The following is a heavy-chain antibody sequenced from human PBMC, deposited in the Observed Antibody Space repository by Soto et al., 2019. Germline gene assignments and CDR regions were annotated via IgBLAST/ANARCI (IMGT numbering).Heavy chain of an antibody. CDR1: GGSVSSGSYY. CDR2: IYYSGST. Sequence: QVQLQESGPGLVKPSETLSLTCTVSGGSVSSGSYYWSWIRQPPGKGLEWIGYIYYSGSTNYNPSLKSRVTISVDTSKNQFSLKLSSVTAADTAVYYRARDGYYDSSGYYHWGQGTLVTVSS. CDR3: ARDGYYDSSGYYH. V-gene: IGHV4-61*01. D-gene: IGHD3-22*01. J-gene: IGHJ5*02.